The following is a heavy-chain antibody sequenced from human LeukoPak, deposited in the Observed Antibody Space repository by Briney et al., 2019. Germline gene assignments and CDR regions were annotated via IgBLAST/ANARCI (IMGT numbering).Heavy chain of an antibody. J-gene: IGHJ4*02. CDR1: GGSFSGYY. V-gene: IGHV4-34*01. Sequence: SETLSLTCGVYGGSFSGYYWSWIRQPPGKGLEWIGESDHSGGTNYNPSLKSRVIISVDTSKNQFSLKLSSVTVADTAVYYCARADEAAVDTPFDYWGQGTLVTVSS. D-gene: IGHD6-25*01. CDR2: SDHSGGT. CDR3: ARADEAAVDTPFDY.